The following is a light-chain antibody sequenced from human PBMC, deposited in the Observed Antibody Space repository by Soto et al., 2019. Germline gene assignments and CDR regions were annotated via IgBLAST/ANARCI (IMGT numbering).Light chain of an antibody. Sequence: QSVLTQPPSVSGAPGQRVTLSCTGNGSNLGAGYDVHWYQQLPGAAPKLVIFGNRNRPSGVPERFSGSKSGTSASLAITGLQAEDEADYYCCSYAGSYTYVFGTGTKVTVL. CDR1: GSNLGAGYD. CDR3: CSYAGSYTYV. CDR2: GNR. V-gene: IGLV1-40*01. J-gene: IGLJ1*01.